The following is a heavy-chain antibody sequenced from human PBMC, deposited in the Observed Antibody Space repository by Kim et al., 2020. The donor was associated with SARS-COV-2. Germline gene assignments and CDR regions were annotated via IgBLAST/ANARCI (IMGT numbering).Heavy chain of an antibody. CDR2: SDGSSM. J-gene: IGHJ4*02. CDR3: VREPAN. Sequence: SDGSSMRYADSVNGRFSISRDNAKTSLSLQMNSLTPEDTAVYYCVREPANWGQGTLVTVSS. V-gene: IGHV3-11*01.